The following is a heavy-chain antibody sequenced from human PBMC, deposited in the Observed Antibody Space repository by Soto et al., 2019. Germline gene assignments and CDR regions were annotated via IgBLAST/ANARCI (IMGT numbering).Heavy chain of an antibody. CDR1: GDSVSSNSAA. J-gene: IGHJ6*02. Sequence: SQTLSLTCVISGDSVSSNSAAWNWIRQSPSRGLEWLGRTYYRSKWYNDYAVSVKSRITINPDTSKNQFSLQLNSVTPEDTAVYYCARDWGLTGTTGDYYYYYGMDVWGQGITVTVSS. V-gene: IGHV6-1*01. D-gene: IGHD1-7*01. CDR3: ARDWGLTGTTGDYYYYYGMDV. CDR2: TYYRSKWYN.